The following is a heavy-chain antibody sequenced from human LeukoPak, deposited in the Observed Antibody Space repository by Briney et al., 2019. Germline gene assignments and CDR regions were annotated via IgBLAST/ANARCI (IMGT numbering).Heavy chain of an antibody. D-gene: IGHD6-6*01. Sequence: SCKASGYTFTSYAMHWVRQAPGKGLEWVAVISYDGSNKYYADSVKGRFTISRDNSKNTLYLQMNSLRAEDTAVYYCAREGSGIAARPIDYWGQGTLVTVSS. CDR3: AREGSGIAARPIDY. CDR2: ISYDGSNK. V-gene: IGHV3-30*04. CDR1: GYTFTSYA. J-gene: IGHJ4*02.